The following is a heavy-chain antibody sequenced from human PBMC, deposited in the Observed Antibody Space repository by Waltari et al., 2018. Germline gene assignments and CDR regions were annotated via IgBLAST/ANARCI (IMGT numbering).Heavy chain of an antibody. CDR2: LEPEDGET. J-gene: IGHJ4*02. CDR3: ATAWELRRYFDY. CDR1: GYTLTELS. Sequence: QVQLVQSGAEVKKPGASVKVSCKVSGYTLTELSMHWVRQAPGKGLEWMGGLEPEDGETIYAQKFQGRVTMTEDTSTDTAYMELSSLRSEDTAVYYCATAWELRRYFDYWGQGTLVTVSS. V-gene: IGHV1-24*01. D-gene: IGHD1-26*01.